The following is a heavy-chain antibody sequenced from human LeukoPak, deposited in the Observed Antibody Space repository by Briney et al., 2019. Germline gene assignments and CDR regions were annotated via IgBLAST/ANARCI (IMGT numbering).Heavy chain of an antibody. CDR3: GRYLRSTSGSI. Sequence: PGGSLRLSCAASGFTFSSYGMHWVRQAPGKGLEWVAVISYDGSNKYYADSVKGRFTISRDNSKNTLYLQMNSLRAEDTAVYYCGRYLRSTSGSIWGQGTLVSVSS. J-gene: IGHJ4*02. D-gene: IGHD1-1*01. CDR2: ISYDGSNK. CDR1: GFTFSSYG. V-gene: IGHV3-30*03.